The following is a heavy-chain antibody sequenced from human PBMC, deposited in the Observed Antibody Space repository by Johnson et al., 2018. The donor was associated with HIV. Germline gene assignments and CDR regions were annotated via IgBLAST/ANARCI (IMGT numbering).Heavy chain of an antibody. CDR2: ISYDGSNK. D-gene: IGHD6-6*01. J-gene: IGHJ3*02. Sequence: QVQLVESGGGVVQPGRSLRLSCAASGFTFNPYGIHWVRRAPGKGLEWVALISYDGSNKYYADSVKGRITISRYNSKNTLYMQMNSLRAEDTAVYYCAKIKGSSDAFDIWGQGTMVTVAS. CDR1: GFTFNPYG. CDR3: AKIKGSSDAFDI. V-gene: IGHV3-30*18.